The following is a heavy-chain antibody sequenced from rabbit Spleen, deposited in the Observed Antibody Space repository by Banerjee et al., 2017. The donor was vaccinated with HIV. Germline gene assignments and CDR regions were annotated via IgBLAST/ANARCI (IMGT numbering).Heavy chain of an antibody. CDR3: CRNLENYAISSYLDL. V-gene: IGHV1S45*01. CDR2: IYAGSTGAT. CDR1: GFSFSSVNW. D-gene: IGHD8-1*01. Sequence: QQQLEESGGGLVKPGGTLTLTCKASGFSFSSVNWIYWVRQAPGKGLEWIGTIYAGSTGATDYSSWGEGRFLISKTSSTTVTLQITSLTAAETAAYFCCRNLENYAISSYLDLWGPGTLVTVS. J-gene: IGHJ4*01.